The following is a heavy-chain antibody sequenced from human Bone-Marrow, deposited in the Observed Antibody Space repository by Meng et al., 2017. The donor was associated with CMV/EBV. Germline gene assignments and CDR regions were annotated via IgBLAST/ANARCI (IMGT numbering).Heavy chain of an antibody. Sequence: GGSLRLSCAASGFSLRNYAVHWVRQAPGRGLEWVATTSYDGNTKYYADSVKGRFTLSRDNSKHTLYLQMTSLKSEDTALYYCARGGFSASSPSDLWGQGTLVTVSS. D-gene: IGHD6-6*01. V-gene: IGHV3-30-3*01. CDR3: ARGGFSASSPSDL. CDR1: GFSLRNYA. CDR2: TSYDGNTK. J-gene: IGHJ5*02.